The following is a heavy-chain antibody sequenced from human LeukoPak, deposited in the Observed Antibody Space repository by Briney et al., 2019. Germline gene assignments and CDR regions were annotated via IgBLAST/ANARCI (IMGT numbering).Heavy chain of an antibody. Sequence: SETLSLTCTVSGGSISSYYWSWIRQPPGKGLEWIGYILYSGSTNYNPSLKSRVTISVDTSKNQFSLKLSSVTAADTAVYYCARADGYCSGGSCYSAAYYYMDVWGKGHTVTVSS. V-gene: IGHV4-59*01. D-gene: IGHD2-15*01. CDR3: ARADGYCSGGSCYSAAYYYMDV. CDR1: GGSISSYY. CDR2: ILYSGST. J-gene: IGHJ6*03.